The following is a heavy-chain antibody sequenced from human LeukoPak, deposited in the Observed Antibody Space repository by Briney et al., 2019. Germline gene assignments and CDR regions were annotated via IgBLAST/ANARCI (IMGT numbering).Heavy chain of an antibody. D-gene: IGHD1-14*01. CDR2: ISYDGSNK. CDR3: AKGEDESITGGNWFDP. CDR1: GFTFSSYG. Sequence: GGSLRLSCAASGFTFSSYGMHWVRQAPGKGLEWVAVISYDGSNKYYADSVKGRFTISRDNSKNTLYLQMNSLRGEDRAVYYCAKGEDESITGGNWFDPWGQGTLVTVSS. J-gene: IGHJ5*02. V-gene: IGHV3-30*18.